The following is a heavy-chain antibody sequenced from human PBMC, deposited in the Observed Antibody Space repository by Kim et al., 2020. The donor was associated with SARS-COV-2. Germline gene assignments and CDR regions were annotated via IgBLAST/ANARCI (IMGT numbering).Heavy chain of an antibody. D-gene: IGHD3-22*01. J-gene: IGHJ4*02. CDR2: IYASGGNT. V-gene: IGHV1-46*01. CDR1: GYTFTNFN. CDR3: ARGGYYDGGY. Sequence: ASVKVSCKASGYTFTNFNMHWVRQAPGQGLEWMAIIYASGGNTEYAQKFQGRVTVPWDTTTSTVYMELSSLRSDDPAVYYCARGGYYDGGYWGQGTLVTVSS.